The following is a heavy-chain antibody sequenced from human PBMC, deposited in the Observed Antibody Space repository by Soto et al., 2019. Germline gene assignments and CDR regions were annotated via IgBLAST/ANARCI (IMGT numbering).Heavy chain of an antibody. CDR2: INSGGSST. CDR3: ASGQGGPYLRGGSCNRGNWFDP. J-gene: IGHJ5*02. V-gene: IGHV3-74*01. Sequence: EVQLVESGGGLVQPGGSLRLSCAASGFTFSSYWMHWVRQAPGKGLVWVSRINSGGSSTSYADSVKGRFTISRDNAKNPLYLQMNSLRAEDAAVYYCASGQGGPYLRGGSCNRGNWFDPGGQGTLVTVSS. CDR1: GFTFSSYW. D-gene: IGHD2-15*01.